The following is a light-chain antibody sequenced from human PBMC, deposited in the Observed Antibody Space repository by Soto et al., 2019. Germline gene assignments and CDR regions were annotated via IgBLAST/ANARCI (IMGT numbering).Light chain of an antibody. V-gene: IGLV2-14*03. J-gene: IGLJ1*01. CDR2: DIA. CDR1: SSDIGAYIF. Sequence: QSVLTQPASVSGSPGQSITISCTGTSSDIGAYIFVSWYQQHPGKAPKLIIYDIANRPSGVSYRFSGSKSANTASLTISGLRADDEADYYCVSFTTKKSYVFGTGTKVTVL. CDR3: VSFTTKKSYV.